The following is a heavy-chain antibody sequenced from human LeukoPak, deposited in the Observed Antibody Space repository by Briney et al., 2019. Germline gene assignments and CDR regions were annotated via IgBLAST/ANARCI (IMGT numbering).Heavy chain of an antibody. CDR2: ISSSSSYI. D-gene: IGHD2-2*01. Sequence: GSLRLSCVVSGFTFSSYSVKWVRQSPGKGLEWVSYISSSSSYIHYADSVKGRFTISRDNAKKSLYLQMNSLRAEDTAVYYCARAPLHLAMYHYFDYWGPGTLVTVSS. CDR1: GFTFSSYS. CDR3: ARAPLHLAMYHYFDY. J-gene: IGHJ4*02. V-gene: IGHV3-21*01.